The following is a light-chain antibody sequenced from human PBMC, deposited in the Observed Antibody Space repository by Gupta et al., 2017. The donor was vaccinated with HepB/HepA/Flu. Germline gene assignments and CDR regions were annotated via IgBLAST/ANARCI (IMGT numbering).Light chain of an antibody. V-gene: IGLV3-21*04. CDR1: NIASKR. CDR3: QLWATGSKHVV. CDR2: SNS. Sequence: SYVLTQPPSVSVAPGKTARITCGGNNIASKRVHWYQQKPGQAPVLVIYSNSDRPSGIPARFSCSNSGNTATPKIGRVEAGDEADYYCQLWATGSKHVVFGGGTKMTVL. J-gene: IGLJ3*02.